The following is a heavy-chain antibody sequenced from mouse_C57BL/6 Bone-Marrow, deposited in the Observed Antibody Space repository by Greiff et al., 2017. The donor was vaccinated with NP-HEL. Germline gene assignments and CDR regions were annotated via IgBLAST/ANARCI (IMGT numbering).Heavy chain of an antibody. CDR2: IDPSDSYT. D-gene: IGHD1-1*01. V-gene: IGHV1-69*01. Sequence: QVQLQQPGAELVMPGASVKLSCKASGYTFTSYWMHWVKQRPGQGLEWIGEIDPSDSYTNYNQKFKGKSKLTVDKSSSTAYMQLSSLTSEDSAVYYCARSYYYGSRRDFDVWGTGTTVTVSS. CDR1: GYTFTSYW. J-gene: IGHJ1*03. CDR3: ARSYYYGSRRDFDV.